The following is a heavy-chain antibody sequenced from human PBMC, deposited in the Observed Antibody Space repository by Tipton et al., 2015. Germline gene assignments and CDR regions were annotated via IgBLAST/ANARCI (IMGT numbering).Heavy chain of an antibody. CDR1: GGSISSFY. CDR3: THYVFGVAPSGVY. D-gene: IGHD3-3*01. V-gene: IGHV4-59*12. Sequence: TLSLTCTVSGGSISSFYWSWIRQPPGKGLEWIGYIYYSGSTNYNPSLKSRGTISVDTSKNQFSLKLSSVTAADTAIYYCTHYVFGVAPSGVYWGQGILVTVSS. J-gene: IGHJ4*02. CDR2: IYYSGST.